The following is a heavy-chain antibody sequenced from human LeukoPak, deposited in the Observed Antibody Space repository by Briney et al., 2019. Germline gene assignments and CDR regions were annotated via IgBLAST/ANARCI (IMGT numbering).Heavy chain of an antibody. CDR2: ISVSGNT. CDR3: ARDSPYYYDSSGSYYYYYMDV. J-gene: IGHJ6*03. CDR1: GFTLSSYA. V-gene: IGHV3-23*01. D-gene: IGHD3-22*01. Sequence: PGGSLRLSCAASGFTLSSYAMSWVRQGPGKGLEWVSAISVSGNTYHADSVKGRFTISRDSSKNTLYLEMNSLRAEDTAVYYCARDSPYYYDSSGSYYYYYMDVWGKGTTVTVFS.